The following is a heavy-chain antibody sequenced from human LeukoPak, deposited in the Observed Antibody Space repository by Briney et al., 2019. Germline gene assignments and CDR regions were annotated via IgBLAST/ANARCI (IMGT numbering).Heavy chain of an antibody. Sequence: GGSLRLSCAASGFTFSSYAMHWVRQAPGKGLEWVAVISYDGSNKYYADSVKGRFTISRDNSKNTLYLQMNSLRAEDTAVYYCAKVPPTLGGVWNDYWGQGTLVTVSS. CDR3: AKVPPTLGGVWNDY. CDR2: ISYDGSNK. D-gene: IGHD2-8*02. V-gene: IGHV3-30-3*01. J-gene: IGHJ4*02. CDR1: GFTFSSYA.